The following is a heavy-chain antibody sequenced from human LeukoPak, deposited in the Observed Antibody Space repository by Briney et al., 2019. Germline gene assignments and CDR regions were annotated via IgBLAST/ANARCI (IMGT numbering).Heavy chain of an antibody. Sequence: GGALRLSCAASGFTFSSYSMNGVRQAPGKGREGVSSISSSSSYIYYADSVKGRFTISRDNAKNSLYLQMNSLRAEDTAVYYCARLDIVVVPAATFVPWREGTLVTVPS. V-gene: IGHV3-21*01. CDR2: ISSSSSYI. CDR3: ARLDIVVVPAATFVP. CDR1: GFTFSSYS. J-gene: IGHJ5*02. D-gene: IGHD2-2*03.